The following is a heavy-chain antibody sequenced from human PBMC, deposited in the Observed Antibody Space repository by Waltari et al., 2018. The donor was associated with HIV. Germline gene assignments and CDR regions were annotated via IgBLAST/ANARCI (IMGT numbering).Heavy chain of an antibody. J-gene: IGHJ3*02. CDR3: AREGGPI. CDR2: IYTSGST. CDR1: GGSISSGSYY. V-gene: IGHV4-61*02. Sequence: QVQLQESGPGLVKPSQTLSLTCTVSGGSISSGSYYWSWIRQPAGKGLEWIGRIYTSGSTNYNPSLKSRVTISVDTSKNQFSLKLSSVTAADTAVYYCAREGGPIWGQGTMVTVSS.